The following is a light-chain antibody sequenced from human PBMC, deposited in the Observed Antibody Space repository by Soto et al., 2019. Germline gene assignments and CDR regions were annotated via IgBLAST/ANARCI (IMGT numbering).Light chain of an antibody. CDR2: KAS. CDR1: QSISSW. CDR3: QQYNSYLT. J-gene: IGKJ1*01. Sequence: DIQMTQSPSTLSASVGDRVTITCRASQSISSWLAWYQQKPGKAPKLLIYKASSLESGVPSRFSGSGSGTEFTLTISSLQPDDFATYYCQQYNSYLTFGQWNKVEIK. V-gene: IGKV1-5*03.